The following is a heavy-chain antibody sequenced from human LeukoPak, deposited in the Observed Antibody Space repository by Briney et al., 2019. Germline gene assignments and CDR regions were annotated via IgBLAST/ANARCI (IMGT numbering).Heavy chain of an antibody. CDR1: GYTFTTYA. CDR2: INAGNGNT. D-gene: IGHD5-12*01. J-gene: IGHJ4*02. Sequence: ASVKVSCKASGYTFTTYAMHWVRQAPGQGLEWMGWINAGNGNTKYSQKFQGRVTITRDTAASTAYMEVSSLRSEDTAVYYCARDIGNGYSGYGVYWGQGTLVTVSS. CDR3: ARDIGNGYSGYGVY. V-gene: IGHV1-3*01.